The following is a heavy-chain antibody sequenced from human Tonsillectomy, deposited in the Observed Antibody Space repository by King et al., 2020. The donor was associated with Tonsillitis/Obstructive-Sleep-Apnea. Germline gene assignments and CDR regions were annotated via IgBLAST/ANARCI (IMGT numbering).Heavy chain of an antibody. D-gene: IGHD3-22*01. V-gene: IGHV4-39*01. Sequence: LQLQESGPGLVKPSETLSLTCTVSGGSISSNSYYWGWIRQPPGKGLEWIGSIYYSGSTYYNPSLKGRVTVSVDTSKNQFSLKLSSVTAADTAVYYCARQSQNYDSSAYTYYYYGMDVWGQGTAVTVSS. J-gene: IGHJ6*02. CDR1: GGSISSNSYY. CDR2: IYYSGST. CDR3: ARQSQNYDSSAYTYYYYGMDV.